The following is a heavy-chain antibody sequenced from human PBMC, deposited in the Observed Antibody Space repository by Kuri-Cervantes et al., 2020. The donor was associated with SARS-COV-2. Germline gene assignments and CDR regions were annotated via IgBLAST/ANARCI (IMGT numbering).Heavy chain of an antibody. D-gene: IGHD2-21*01. CDR1: GFTFSSYW. CDR3: ARGGWGSGYYYYYMDV. CDR2: ISYDGSNN. J-gene: IGHJ6*03. V-gene: IGHV3-30*14. Sequence: LSLTCAASGFTFSSYWMNWVRQAPGKGLEWVAVISYDGSNNYYADSVKGRFTISRDNSKSTLYLQMGSLRSEDTAVYYCARGGWGSGYYYYYMDVWGKGTTVTVSS.